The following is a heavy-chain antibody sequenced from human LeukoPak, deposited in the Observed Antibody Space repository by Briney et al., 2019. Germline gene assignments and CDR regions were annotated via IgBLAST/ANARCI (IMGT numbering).Heavy chain of an antibody. V-gene: IGHV3-23*01. J-gene: IGHJ4*02. CDR2: ISGSGGST. Sequence: GGSLRLSCAASGFTFSSYAMSWVRQAPGKGLEWVSAISGSGGSTYYADSVKGRFTISRDNSKNTLYLQMNSLRAEDTAVYYCAKDGIQWLVRGSLFDYWGQGTLVTVSS. CDR3: AKDGIQWLVRGSLFDY. D-gene: IGHD6-19*01. CDR1: GFTFSSYA.